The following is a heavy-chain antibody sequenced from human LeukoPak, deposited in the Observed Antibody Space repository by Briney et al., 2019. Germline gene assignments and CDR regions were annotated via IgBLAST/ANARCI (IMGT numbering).Heavy chain of an antibody. CDR1: GGSISSYY. V-gene: IGHV4-59*08. D-gene: IGHD5-24*01. CDR3: ARHERDVSLDHTFDI. Sequence: SEPLSLTCTDSGGSISSYYWTWIRQSPGKGLKWIGYIHYRGTTEYSPSLKSRVTISVDTSKNQFSLKLNSVTAADTAVYFCARHERDVSLDHTFDIWGQGTMVTVSS. CDR2: IHYRGTT. J-gene: IGHJ3*02.